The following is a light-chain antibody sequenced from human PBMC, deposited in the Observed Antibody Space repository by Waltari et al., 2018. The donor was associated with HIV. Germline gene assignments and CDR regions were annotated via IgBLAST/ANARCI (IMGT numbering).Light chain of an antibody. V-gene: IGLV10-54*04. CDR2: RNN. J-gene: IGLJ3*02. CDR3: AAWDGRLSGWV. Sequence: QARLTQPPAVSQALGQTAPLSCPGGDDDVGNEGAVWLQQLQGLPPTLLSYRNNNRASGVSHKFSAARAGNTIYLTIAGLQPEDEADYYCAAWDGRLSGWVFGGGTKLTVL. CDR1: DDDVGNEG.